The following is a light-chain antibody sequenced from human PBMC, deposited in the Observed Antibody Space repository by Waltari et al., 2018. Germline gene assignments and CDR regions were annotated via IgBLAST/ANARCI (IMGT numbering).Light chain of an antibody. J-gene: IGKJ1*01. Sequence: EIVLTQSPATLSLSPGERATLSCRASQSVSPYLAWYQQKPGQAPRLLIYDTSNRAAGIPARFSGSGSGIDFTLTISGLEPEDFAVYYCQHRIKWPWTFGQGTKVEIK. V-gene: IGKV3-11*01. CDR1: QSVSPY. CDR2: DTS. CDR3: QHRIKWPWT.